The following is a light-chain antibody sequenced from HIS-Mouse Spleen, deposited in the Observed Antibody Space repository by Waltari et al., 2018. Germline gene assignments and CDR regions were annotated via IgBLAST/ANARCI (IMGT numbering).Light chain of an antibody. J-gene: IGLJ2*01. CDR2: DVT. CDR3: SSYTSSSTV. Sequence: QSALTQPASVSGSPGQSITISCTGTSSYVGGYNYVSWYQQHPGKAPKLMIYDVTNRPSGVSNRFSGSKSGNTASLTISGLQAEDEADYYCSSYTSSSTVFGGGTKLTVL. CDR1: SSYVGGYNY. V-gene: IGLV2-14*03.